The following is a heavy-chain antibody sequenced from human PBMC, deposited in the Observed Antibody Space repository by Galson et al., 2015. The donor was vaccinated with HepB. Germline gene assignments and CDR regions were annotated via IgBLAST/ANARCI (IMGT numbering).Heavy chain of an antibody. J-gene: IGHJ3*02. CDR3: ARDSTPGWSHDAFGN. D-gene: IGHD6-19*01. CDR2: ISAYNGNT. CDR1: GYTFTTYG. V-gene: IGHV1-18*04. Sequence: SVKVSCKASGYTFTTYGISWVRQAPGQGLEWMGWISAYNGNTNYAQKLQGRVTMTTDTSTSTAYMELRSRRSDDTAVYYCARDSTPGWSHDAFGNWGQGTMVTVSS.